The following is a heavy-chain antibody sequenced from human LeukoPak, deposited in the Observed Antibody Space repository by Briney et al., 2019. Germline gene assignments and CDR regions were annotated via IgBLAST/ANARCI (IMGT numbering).Heavy chain of an antibody. D-gene: IGHD3-3*01. V-gene: IGHV1-2*02. CDR1: GYTFTGYY. J-gene: IGHJ6*02. CDR3: ARELVRQDGDFWSGYYYYYYGMDV. CDR2: INPNSGGT. Sequence: GASVKVSRKASGYTFTGYYMHWVRQAPGQGLEWMGWINPNSGGTNYAQKFQGRVTMTRDTSISTAYMELSRLRSDDTAVYYCARELVRQDGDFWSGYYYYYYGMDVWGQGTTVTVSS.